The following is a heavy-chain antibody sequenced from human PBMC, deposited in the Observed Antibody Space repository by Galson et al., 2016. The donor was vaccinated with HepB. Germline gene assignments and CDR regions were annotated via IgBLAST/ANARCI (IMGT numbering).Heavy chain of an antibody. D-gene: IGHD5-12*01. CDR2: IYGGGST. Sequence: SLRLSCAVSGLIISTNYMSWVRQAPGSGLEWVSVIYGGGSTFYADSVKGRFTISRDNSKNTVYLQMNSLAAEDTAVYYCARASSGSDYWGQGTLVTVSS. J-gene: IGHJ4*02. V-gene: IGHV3-53*01. CDR3: ARASSGSDY. CDR1: GLIISTNY.